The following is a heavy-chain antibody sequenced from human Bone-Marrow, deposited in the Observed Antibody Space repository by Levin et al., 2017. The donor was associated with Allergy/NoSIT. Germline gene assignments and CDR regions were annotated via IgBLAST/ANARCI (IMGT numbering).Heavy chain of an antibody. Sequence: GESLKISCSASGVTLGNYAMSWVRQAPGKGLEWVSAISGSGGSTFYADSVKGRFTISRDNSKNSLFLLMSSLGAEDTAVYYCAKWSSTWYGGDFDYWGQGTLVTVSS. CDR1: GVTLGNYA. CDR2: ISGSGGST. CDR3: AKWSSTWYGGDFDY. D-gene: IGHD3-10*01. J-gene: IGHJ4*02. V-gene: IGHV3-23*01.